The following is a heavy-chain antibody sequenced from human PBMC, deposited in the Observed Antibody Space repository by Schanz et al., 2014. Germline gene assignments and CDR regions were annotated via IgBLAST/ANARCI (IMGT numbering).Heavy chain of an antibody. CDR2: IWYEGSKI. V-gene: IGHV3-33*06. CDR1: GFTFSSYS. D-gene: IGHD1-26*01. J-gene: IGHJ3*02. Sequence: VQLVDSGGGLVQPGGSLRLSCAASGFTFSSYSMNWVRQAPGKGLEWVAGIWYEGSKISYADSVRGRFTISRDNSRDTAYLQMNNLRVEDSAVYYCAKVGPYSGSLGAFDIWGQGTMVTVSS. CDR3: AKVGPYSGSLGAFDI.